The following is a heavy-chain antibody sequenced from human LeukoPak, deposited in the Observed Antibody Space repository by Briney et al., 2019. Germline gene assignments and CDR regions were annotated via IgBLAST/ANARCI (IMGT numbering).Heavy chain of an antibody. J-gene: IGHJ4*02. CDR3: ARAPTVLVGYCSSASCQADY. Sequence: GGSLRLSCAASGFTFSSYWMSWVRQAPGKGLEWVANIKQDGSEKYYVDSVKGRFTISRDNAKNSLYLQMNTLRPEDTAVYYCARAPTVLVGYCSSASCQADYWGQGTLVTVSS. D-gene: IGHD2-2*01. V-gene: IGHV3-7*01. CDR2: IKQDGSEK. CDR1: GFTFSSYW.